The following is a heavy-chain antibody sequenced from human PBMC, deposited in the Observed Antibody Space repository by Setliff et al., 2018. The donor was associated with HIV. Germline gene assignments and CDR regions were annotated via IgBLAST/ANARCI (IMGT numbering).Heavy chain of an antibody. CDR2: ITSSSSYK. J-gene: IGHJ4*02. D-gene: IGHD3-3*01. Sequence: GGSLRLSCAASGLTVSNNYMGRVRQAPGKGLEWVSSITSSSSYKYYADSVKGRFTISRDNSKNTLYLQMNSLRAEDTAVYYCAKNGRVVRYYLGKWGQGTLVTVPQ. V-gene: IGHV3-21*04. CDR3: AKNGRVVRYYLGK. CDR1: GLTVSNNY.